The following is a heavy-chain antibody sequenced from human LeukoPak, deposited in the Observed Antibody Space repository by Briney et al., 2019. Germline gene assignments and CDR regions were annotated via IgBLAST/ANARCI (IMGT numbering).Heavy chain of an antibody. V-gene: IGHV3-74*01. D-gene: IGHD1-26*01. CDR1: GFIFSSHW. Sequence: GGCLRLSCAASGFIFSSHWMHWVRQAPGKGLVWVSRVSSDGSSTIYADSVKGRFTISRDNAKNTVVLQMNSLRDEDTGVYYCARGGSPPEALGDTFDIWGQGTMVTVSS. J-gene: IGHJ3*02. CDR2: VSSDGSST. CDR3: ARGGSPPEALGDTFDI.